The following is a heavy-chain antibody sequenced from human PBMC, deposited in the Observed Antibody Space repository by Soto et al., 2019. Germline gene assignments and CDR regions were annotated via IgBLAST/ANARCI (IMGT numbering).Heavy chain of an antibody. CDR1: GGSISRSNL. J-gene: IGHJ5*02. CDR3: ARGRIAARLYNWFDP. CDR2: IYHSGST. V-gene: IGHV4-4*02. Sequence: SETLSLTRAVSGGSISRSNLWSWVRPPPGKGLEWIGEIYHSGSTNYNPSLKSRVTISVDKSKNQFSLKLSSVTAADTAVYYCARGRIAARLYNWFDPWGQGTLVIVSS. D-gene: IGHD6-6*01.